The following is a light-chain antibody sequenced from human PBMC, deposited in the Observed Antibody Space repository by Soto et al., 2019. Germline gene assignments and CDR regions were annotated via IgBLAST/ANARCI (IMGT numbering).Light chain of an antibody. Sequence: SAAALSLSQGERPTLSCRASQSVSTYLAWYQQKPGQAPRLLMFGASTRATGIPARFSGSGSGTEFTLTISSLQSEDFAVYYCQQYNNWPAITFGQGTRLEI. CDR2: GAS. V-gene: IGKV3D-15*01. J-gene: IGKJ5*01. CDR3: QQYNNWPAIT. CDR1: QSVSTY.